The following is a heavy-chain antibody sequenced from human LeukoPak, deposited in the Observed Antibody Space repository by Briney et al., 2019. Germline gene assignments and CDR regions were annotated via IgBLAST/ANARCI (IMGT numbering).Heavy chain of an antibody. D-gene: IGHD3-9*01. Sequence: GSLRLSCAASGFTFSSYSMNWVRQAPGKGLEWIGSIYYSGSTYYNPSLKSRVTISVDTSKNQFSLKLSSVTAADTAVYYCARADLTGYQVFDYWGQGTLVTVSS. CDR2: IYYSGST. V-gene: IGHV4-39*07. CDR3: ARADLTGYQVFDY. J-gene: IGHJ4*02. CDR1: GFTFSSYS.